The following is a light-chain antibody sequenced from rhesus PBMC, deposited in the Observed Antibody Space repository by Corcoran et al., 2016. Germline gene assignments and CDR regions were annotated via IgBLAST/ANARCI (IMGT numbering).Light chain of an antibody. J-gene: IGKJ2*01. CDR1: ENVNNY. CDR3: QHSYGTPMYS. CDR2: KAS. Sequence: DIQMTQSPSSLSASVGDRVTITCRASENVNNYLHWYQQKPGKAPKLLFYKASTLQSGVPSRFSCSGSRTDFTLTISSLQPEDFATYYCQHSYGTPMYSVGQGTKVEIK. V-gene: IGKV1-74*01.